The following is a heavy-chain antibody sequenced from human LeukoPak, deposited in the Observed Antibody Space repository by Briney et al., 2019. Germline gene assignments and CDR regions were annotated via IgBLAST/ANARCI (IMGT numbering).Heavy chain of an antibody. Sequence: GGSLRLSCAASGFTFSSYAMSWVRQAPGKGLEWVSAISGSGGSTYYADSVRGRFTISRDNSKNTLYLQMNSLRAEDTAVYYCARDPHPIAVAANNWFDPWGQGTLVTVSS. D-gene: IGHD6-19*01. CDR3: ARDPHPIAVAANNWFDP. CDR1: GFTFSSYA. CDR2: ISGSGGST. J-gene: IGHJ5*02. V-gene: IGHV3-23*01.